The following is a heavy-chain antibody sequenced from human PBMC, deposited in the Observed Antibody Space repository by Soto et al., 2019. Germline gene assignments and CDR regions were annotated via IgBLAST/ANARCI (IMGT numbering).Heavy chain of an antibody. V-gene: IGHV3-30*18. CDR1: VFTFSSYG. Sequence: PGGSLRLSCASSVFTFSSYGMHCVRHSPGKWLEWVAVISYDGSNKYYADSVKGRFTISRDNSKNTLYLQMNSLRAEDTAVYYCAKIQRYFATYYYGMDVLGQGTTVIVSS. CDR3: AKIQRYFATYYYGMDV. CDR2: ISYDGSNK. J-gene: IGHJ6*01. D-gene: IGHD3-9*01.